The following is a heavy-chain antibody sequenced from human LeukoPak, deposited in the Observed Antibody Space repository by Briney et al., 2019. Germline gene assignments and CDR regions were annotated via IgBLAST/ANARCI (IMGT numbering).Heavy chain of an antibody. Sequence: GASVKVSCKASGYTFTGYYMHWVRQAPGQGLEWMGWINPNSGGTNYAQKFQGRVTMTRDTSISTAYMELSRLRSDDTAVYYCARALQWLAHINYYYYGMDVWGQGTTVSVSS. CDR3: ARALQWLAHINYYYYGMDV. CDR2: INPNSGGT. V-gene: IGHV1-2*02. CDR1: GYTFTGYY. D-gene: IGHD6-19*01. J-gene: IGHJ6*02.